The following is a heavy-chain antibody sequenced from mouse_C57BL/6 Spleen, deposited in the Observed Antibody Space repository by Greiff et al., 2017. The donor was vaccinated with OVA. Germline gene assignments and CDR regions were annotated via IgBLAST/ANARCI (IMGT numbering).Heavy chain of an antibody. J-gene: IGHJ1*03. CDR1: GYTFTDYE. CDR2: IDPETGGT. CDR3: TRDWYFDV. Sequence: SGAELVRPGASVTLSCKASGYTFTDYEMHWVKQTPVHGLEWIGAIDPETGGTAYNQKFKGKAILTADKSSSTAYMELRSLTSEDSAVYYCTRDWYFDVWGTGTTVTVSS. V-gene: IGHV1-15*01.